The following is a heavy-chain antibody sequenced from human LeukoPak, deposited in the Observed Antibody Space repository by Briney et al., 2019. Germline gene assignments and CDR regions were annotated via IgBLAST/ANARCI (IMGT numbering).Heavy chain of an antibody. J-gene: IGHJ4*02. CDR1: GFTFDDYA. CDR3: AKADGSFDY. V-gene: IGHV3-9*01. CDR2: ISWNSGSI. Sequence: GGSLRLSCAASGFTFDDYAMHWVRQAPGKGLEWVSGISWNSGSIGYADSVKGRFTISRDNAKKSLYLQMNRLRAEDTALYYCAKADGSFDYWGQGTLVTVSS. D-gene: IGHD1-26*01.